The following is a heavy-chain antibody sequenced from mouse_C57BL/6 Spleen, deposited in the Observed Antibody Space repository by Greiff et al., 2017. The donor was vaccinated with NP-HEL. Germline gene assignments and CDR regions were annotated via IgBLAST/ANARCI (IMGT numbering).Heavy chain of an antibody. Sequence: VKQRPGQGLEWIGDIYPGSGSTNYNEKFKSKATLTVDTSSSTAYMQLSSLSSEDSAVYYCARAIYYGNGWYFDVWGTGTTVTVSS. CDR2: IYPGSGST. J-gene: IGHJ1*03. D-gene: IGHD2-1*01. CDR3: ARAIYYGNGWYFDV. V-gene: IGHV1-55*01.